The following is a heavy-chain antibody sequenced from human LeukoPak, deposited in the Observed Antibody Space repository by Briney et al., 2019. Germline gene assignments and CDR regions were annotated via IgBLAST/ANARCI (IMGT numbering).Heavy chain of an antibody. J-gene: IGHJ4*02. CDR1: GFTFSSAW. Sequence: GGSLRLSCAASGFTFSSAWMSWVRQAPGKGLEWVANVNQDGSGKYYVDSVKGRFTISRDNAKNSLYLQMNSLRAEDTAVYYCARGISLGWEPVGPPPFDYWGQGTLVTVSS. CDR3: ARGISLGWEPVGPPPFDY. D-gene: IGHD1-26*01. CDR2: VNQDGSGK. V-gene: IGHV3-7*01.